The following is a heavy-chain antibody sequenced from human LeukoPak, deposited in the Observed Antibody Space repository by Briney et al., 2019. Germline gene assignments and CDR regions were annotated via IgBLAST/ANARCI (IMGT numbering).Heavy chain of an antibody. Sequence: PGGSLRLSCAAFGFTFSNYWMTWVRQAPGKGLEWVSAISGSGGSTYYADSVKGRFTISRDNSKNTLYLQMNSLRAEDTAVYYCAKGDDAFDIWGQGTMVTVSS. J-gene: IGHJ3*02. CDR1: GFTFSNYW. V-gene: IGHV3-23*01. CDR3: AKGDDAFDI. CDR2: ISGSGGST.